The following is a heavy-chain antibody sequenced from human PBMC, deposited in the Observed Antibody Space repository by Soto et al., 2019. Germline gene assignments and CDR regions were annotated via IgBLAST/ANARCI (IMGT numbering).Heavy chain of an antibody. Sequence: QVQLQQWGAGLLKPSETLSLTFAVYGGSFSGYYWTWIRQPPGTGLEWIGEINHSGSTNYNPSLKSRLTISVDTSKNQFSLKLTSVTAADTAVYYCARDKITGLFDYWGQGTLVTVSS. CDR2: INHSGST. J-gene: IGHJ4*02. CDR3: ARDKITGLFDY. CDR1: GGSFSGYY. D-gene: IGHD2-8*02. V-gene: IGHV4-34*01.